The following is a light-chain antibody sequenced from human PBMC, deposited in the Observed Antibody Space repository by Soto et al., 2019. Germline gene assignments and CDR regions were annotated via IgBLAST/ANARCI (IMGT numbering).Light chain of an antibody. CDR1: SSDVGTYNL. Sequence: QSVLTQPASVSGSPGQSITISCTGASSDVGTYNLVSWYQQHPGKAPKLMIYEVSKRPSGVSNRFSGSKSGNTASLTISGLQAEDEADYYRRSYAGSNTLYAFGTGTKVTV. CDR3: RSYAGSNTLYA. CDR2: EVS. J-gene: IGLJ1*01. V-gene: IGLV2-23*02.